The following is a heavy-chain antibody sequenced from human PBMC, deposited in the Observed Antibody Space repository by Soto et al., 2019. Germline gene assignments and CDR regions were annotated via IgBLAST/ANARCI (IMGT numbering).Heavy chain of an antibody. CDR1: SASLGDHY. Sequence: TLSLTCAVFSASLGDHYWAWIRQSPDKGLEWIGEVHPSGSTDYNPSLKSRLTLSLDTSKNQFSLKLSSVTAADTAVYYCARFRGASDYWGQGTLVTVSS. CDR2: VHPSGST. V-gene: IGHV4-34*01. J-gene: IGHJ4*02. D-gene: IGHD3-10*01. CDR3: ARFRGASDY.